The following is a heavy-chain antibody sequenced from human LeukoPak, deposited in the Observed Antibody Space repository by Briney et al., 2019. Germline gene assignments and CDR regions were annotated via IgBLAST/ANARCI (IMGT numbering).Heavy chain of an antibody. Sequence: GGSLRLSCAASGFTFSNYEMNWVRQAPGKGLEWVSYISSSGDTIFYADSVKGRFTISRDNAKNSLYLQMNSLRTEDTALYYCAKDMRVRGVRYWFDPWGQGTLVTVSS. CDR2: ISSSGDTI. J-gene: IGHJ5*02. D-gene: IGHD3-10*01. CDR3: AKDMRVRGVRYWFDP. V-gene: IGHV3-48*03. CDR1: GFTFSNYE.